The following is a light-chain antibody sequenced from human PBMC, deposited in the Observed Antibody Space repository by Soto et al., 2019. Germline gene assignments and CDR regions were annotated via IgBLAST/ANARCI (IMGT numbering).Light chain of an antibody. CDR1: QSVSSSY. CDR3: QQYGSSPQT. CDR2: GAS. J-gene: IGKJ5*01. V-gene: IGKV3-20*01. Sequence: EIVLTQSPDTLSLSPGERATLSCRASQSVSSSYLAWYQQKPGQAPRLLIYGASIRATGIPDRFSGSGSGTDFTLTISRLEPEDFAVYYCQQYGSSPQTFGQGTRLEIK.